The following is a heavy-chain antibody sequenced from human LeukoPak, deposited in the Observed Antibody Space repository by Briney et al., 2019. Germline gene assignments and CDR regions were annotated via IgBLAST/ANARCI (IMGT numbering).Heavy chain of an antibody. CDR3: ARADFDWSPDAFDI. V-gene: IGHV4-34*01. CDR2: INHSGST. J-gene: IGHJ3*02. D-gene: IGHD3-9*01. CDR1: GGSFSGYY. Sequence: SETLSLTCAVYGGSFSGYYWSWIRQPPGKGPEWIGEINHSGSTNYNPSLKSRVTISVDTSKNQFSLKLSSVTAADTAVYYCARADFDWSPDAFDIWGQGTMVTVSS.